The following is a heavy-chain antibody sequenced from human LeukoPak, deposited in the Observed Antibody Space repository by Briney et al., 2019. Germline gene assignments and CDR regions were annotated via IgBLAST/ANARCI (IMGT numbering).Heavy chain of an antibody. CDR2: ISYSGST. Sequence: SETLSLTCSLSGGSISSDAYCWRWPRQHPGKGLEWIVYISYSGSTYQNPSLKSRVTISVDTSENQFSLKLRSVTAADTAVYYCAAIVLVTAATDYWGQGTLVTVSS. CDR3: AAIVLVTAATDY. D-gene: IGHD2-2*01. V-gene: IGHV4-31*03. J-gene: IGHJ4*02. CDR1: GGSISSDAYC.